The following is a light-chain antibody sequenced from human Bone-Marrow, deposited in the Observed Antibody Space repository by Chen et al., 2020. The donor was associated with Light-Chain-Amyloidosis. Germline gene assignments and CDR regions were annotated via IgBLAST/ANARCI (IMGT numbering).Light chain of an antibody. CDR1: SSDVGGYNY. Sequence: QSALTQPASVSGSPGQSFTISCTGTSSDVGGYNYVSWYQQHPGKAPKLMIYDVSNRPSGVTIHFSGAKSGNTASRTISGLQTEDEADYYCSSYTSSSHPKFGGGTKLTVL. J-gene: IGLJ3*02. CDR3: SSYTSSSHPK. V-gene: IGLV2-14*01. CDR2: DVS.